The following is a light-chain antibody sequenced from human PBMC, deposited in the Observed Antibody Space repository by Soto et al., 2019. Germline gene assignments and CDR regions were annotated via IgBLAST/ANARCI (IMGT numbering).Light chain of an antibody. CDR2: DAS. CDR1: QSISSY. J-gene: IGKJ1*01. CDR3: QQYTNTNNPWM. Sequence: DIQMTQSPSSLSSSVGCIFTITCRSGQSISSYLNWYQQKPGKAPKLLVYDASTLQSGVASRFSGSGSGTEFTLIISGLQPDDSATYYCQQYTNTNNPWMFGQGTKVDIK. V-gene: IGKV1-39*01.